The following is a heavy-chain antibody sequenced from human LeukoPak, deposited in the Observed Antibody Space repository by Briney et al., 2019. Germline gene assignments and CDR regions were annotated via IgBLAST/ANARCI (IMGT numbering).Heavy chain of an antibody. CDR2: ISNSGGGT. D-gene: IGHD6-13*01. V-gene: IGHV3-23*01. J-gene: IGHJ4*02. Sequence: GGSLRLSCAASGFTFSSVAMSWVRRARGKGLEWVSSISNSGGGTYYAESVKGRFTISRDNSKNTLYLQMSSLRAEDTAIYYCARPAYSSSWYYFEYWGQGTLVTVSS. CDR1: GFTFSSVA. CDR3: ARPAYSSSWYYFEY.